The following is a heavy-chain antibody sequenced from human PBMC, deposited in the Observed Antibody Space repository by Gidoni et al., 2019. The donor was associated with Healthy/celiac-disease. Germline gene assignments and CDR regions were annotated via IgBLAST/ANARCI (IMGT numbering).Heavy chain of an antibody. V-gene: IGHV3-30*03. Sequence: QVQLVESGGGVVQPGRSLRLSCAASGFTFSSYGLHWVRQAPGKGLECVAVISYDGSNKYYADSVKGRFTISRDNSKNTLYLQMNSLRAEDTAVYYCARQILRFLEWLSHDAFDIWGQGTMVTVSS. CDR2: ISYDGSNK. CDR1: GFTFSSYG. CDR3: ARQILRFLEWLSHDAFDI. J-gene: IGHJ3*02. D-gene: IGHD3-3*01.